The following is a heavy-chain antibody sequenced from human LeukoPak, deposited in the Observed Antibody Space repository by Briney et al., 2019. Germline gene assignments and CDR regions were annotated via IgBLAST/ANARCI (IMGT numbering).Heavy chain of an antibody. CDR1: GYTFTGYY. CDR3: ARGGINWGSSFFSFDY. CDR2: INPDSGGT. D-gene: IGHD7-27*01. V-gene: IGHV1-2*02. J-gene: IGHJ4*02. Sequence: ASVKVSCKASGYTFTGYYLHWLRQAPGQGLQWMGWINPDSGGTDYAQKFQGTVTMTRDTSISTVYMELTSLRSDDTAVYYRARGGINWGSSFFSFDYWGQGTLVTVSS.